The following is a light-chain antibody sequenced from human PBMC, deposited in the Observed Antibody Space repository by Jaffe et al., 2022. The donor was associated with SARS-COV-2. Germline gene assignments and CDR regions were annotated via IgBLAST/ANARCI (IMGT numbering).Light chain of an antibody. V-gene: IGLV1-51*02. CDR1: SSNIANNF. CDR3: GTWDNSLGFWV. Sequence: QSVLTQPPSMSAAPGQNVTISCSGSSSNIANNFVSWYQHLPGTAPKLLIYEDNKRPSGIRDRFSGSKSGTSATLGITGLQTGDEADYYCGTWDNSLGFWVFGGGTKLTVL. J-gene: IGLJ3*02. CDR2: EDN.